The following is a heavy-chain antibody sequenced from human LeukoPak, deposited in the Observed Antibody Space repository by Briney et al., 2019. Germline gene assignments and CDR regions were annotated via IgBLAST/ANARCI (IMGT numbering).Heavy chain of an antibody. Sequence: PSETLSLTCAVYGGSFSDYFWSWIRQPPGKGLEWIGEISHSGSTTYNPSLRSRVTISGDTSKNQFSLKLSSVTAADTAVYYCARVYFYESRRIDIRGQGTMVTVSS. CDR1: GGSFSDYF. J-gene: IGHJ3*02. CDR3: ARVYFYESRRIDI. D-gene: IGHD3-22*01. CDR2: ISHSGST. V-gene: IGHV4-34*01.